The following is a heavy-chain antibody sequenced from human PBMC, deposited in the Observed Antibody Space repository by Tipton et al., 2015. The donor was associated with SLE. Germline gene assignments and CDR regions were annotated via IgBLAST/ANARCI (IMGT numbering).Heavy chain of an antibody. V-gene: IGHV3-11*04. CDR3: ARGRFLEWLYYYFDY. CDR1: GFTFSDYY. D-gene: IGHD3-3*01. Sequence: SLRLSCAASGFTFSDYYMSWIRQAPGKGLEWVSYISSSGSTIYYADSVKGRFTISRDNAKNSLYLQMNSLRAEDTAVYYCARGRFLEWLYYYFDYWGQGILVTVSS. J-gene: IGHJ4*02. CDR2: ISSSGSTI.